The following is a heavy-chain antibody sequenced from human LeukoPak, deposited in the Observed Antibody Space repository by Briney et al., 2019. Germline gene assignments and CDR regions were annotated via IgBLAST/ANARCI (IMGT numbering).Heavy chain of an antibody. CDR3: ARESAGGYSGYDAYYYYGMDV. J-gene: IGHJ6*04. CDR2: INPSGGST. V-gene: IGHV1-46*01. Sequence: ASVKVSCKASGYTFTSYYMRWVRQAPGQGLEWMGIINPSGGSTSYAQKFQGRVTMTRDTSTSTVYMELSSLRSEDTAVYYCARESAGGYSGYDAYYYYGMDVWGKGTTVTVSS. D-gene: IGHD5-12*01. CDR1: GYTFTSYY.